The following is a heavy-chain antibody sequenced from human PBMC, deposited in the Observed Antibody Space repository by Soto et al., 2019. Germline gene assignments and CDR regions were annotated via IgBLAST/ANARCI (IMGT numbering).Heavy chain of an antibody. J-gene: IGHJ3*02. V-gene: IGHV4-59*01. CDR1: DGSISSYY. CDR3: ARYIVGYYYDSSGYLGAFDI. Sequence: LVTLSQKCSVWDGSISSYYWSWIRQHPGKGLEWIGYIYYSGSTNYNPSLKSRVTISVDTSKNQFSLKLSSVTAADTAVYYCARYIVGYYYDSSGYLGAFDIWGQGTMVTVSS. CDR2: IYYSGST. D-gene: IGHD3-22*01.